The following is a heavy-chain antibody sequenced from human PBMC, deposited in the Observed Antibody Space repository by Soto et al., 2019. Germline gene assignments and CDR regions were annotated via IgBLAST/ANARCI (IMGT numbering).Heavy chain of an antibody. J-gene: IGHJ4*02. V-gene: IGHV4-31*03. Sequence: SETLSLTCSVSGASINRGDTDYWNWIRQHPVKGLEWIGYIYYSGRIYYNPSLESRVTISVDTSKNQFSLKLSSVTAADTAVYYCARGLADGYDSSGYSYYFDYWGQGTLVTVSS. CDR1: GASINRGDTDY. CDR2: IYYSGRI. D-gene: IGHD3-22*01. CDR3: ARGLADGYDSSGYSYYFDY.